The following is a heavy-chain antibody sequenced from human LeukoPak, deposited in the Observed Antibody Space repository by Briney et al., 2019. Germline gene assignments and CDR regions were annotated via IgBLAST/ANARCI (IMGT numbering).Heavy chain of an antibody. CDR2: ISAYNGNT. Sequence: ASVKVSCKASGYTFTSYGISWVRQAPGQGLEWMGWISAYNGNTNYAQKLQGRVTMTTDTSTSTTYMELRSLRSDDTAVYYCARIPYYDKCPDYWGQGTLVTVSS. CDR1: GYTFTSYG. V-gene: IGHV1-18*01. J-gene: IGHJ4*02. CDR3: ARIPYYDKCPDY. D-gene: IGHD3-3*01.